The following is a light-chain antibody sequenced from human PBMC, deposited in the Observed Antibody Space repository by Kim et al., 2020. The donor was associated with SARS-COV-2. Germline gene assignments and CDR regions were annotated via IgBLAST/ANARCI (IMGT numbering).Light chain of an antibody. CDR1: KLGDKY. CDR3: QAWDSSSWV. Sequence: SVSPGQTASITCSGDKLGDKYACWYQQMPGQSPVVVIYQDSKRPSGIPERFSGSNSGNTATLTISGTQAMDEADYYCQAWDSSSWVFGGGTQLTVL. J-gene: IGLJ3*02. V-gene: IGLV3-1*01. CDR2: QDS.